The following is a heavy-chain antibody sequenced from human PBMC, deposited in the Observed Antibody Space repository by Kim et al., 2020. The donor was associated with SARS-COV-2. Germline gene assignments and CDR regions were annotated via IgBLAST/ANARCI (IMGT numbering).Heavy chain of an antibody. Sequence: ASVKVSCKPSGYTFTSYGITWVRQAPGQGLEWMGWISTYNGNTKYAQKLQDRVTMTTDTSTSTAYMELRSLRSDDTAVYYCARGRYSSGIRYYFDYWGQGTLVPVSS. J-gene: IGHJ4*02. V-gene: IGHV1-18*04. CDR1: GYTFTSYG. CDR3: ARGRYSSGIRYYFDY. D-gene: IGHD5-18*01. CDR2: ISTYNGNT.